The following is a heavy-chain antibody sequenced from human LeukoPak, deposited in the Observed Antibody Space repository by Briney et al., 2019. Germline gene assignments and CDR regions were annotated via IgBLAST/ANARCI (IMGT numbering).Heavy chain of an antibody. V-gene: IGHV4-59*08. J-gene: IGHJ4*02. CDR2: IYYSGST. Sequence: SETLSLTCTASGDFISSYYWSWIRQPPGKALEWIAYIYYSGSTNYNPSLKSRLTISVDTSKNQFSLKLSSVTATDTAVYYCARTRIPYFDYWGQGTLVTVSS. D-gene: IGHD2-21*01. CDR1: GDFISSYY. CDR3: ARTRIPYFDY.